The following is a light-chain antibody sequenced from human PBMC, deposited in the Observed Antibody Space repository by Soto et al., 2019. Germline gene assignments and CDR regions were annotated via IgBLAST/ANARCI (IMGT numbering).Light chain of an antibody. CDR1: QSISRS. J-gene: IGKJ5*01. Sequence: EIVLTQSPAILSVSPGERATLSCRASQSISRSLAWYQQKPGQAPRLLISDASTRATGIPARFSGSGSGTEFTLTISSLQSEDFAIYYCQQYNNWPITFGQGTRLDIK. V-gene: IGKV3-15*01. CDR2: DAS. CDR3: QQYNNWPIT.